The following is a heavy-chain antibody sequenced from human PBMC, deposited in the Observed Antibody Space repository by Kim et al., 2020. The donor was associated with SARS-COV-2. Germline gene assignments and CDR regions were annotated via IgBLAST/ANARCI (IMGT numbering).Heavy chain of an antibody. CDR2: IKEDGSER. CDR3: GRDYSD. V-gene: IGHV3-7*01. D-gene: IGHD4-4*01. CDR1: GFTFSSYW. J-gene: IGHJ4*02. Sequence: GGSLRLSCAVSGFTFSSYWMSWVRQAPGKGLEWVANIKEDGSERYYVDSVKGRFTISRDNAKNSLYLQMNSLRAEDTAVYDCGRDYSDRGQGTLVIVSS.